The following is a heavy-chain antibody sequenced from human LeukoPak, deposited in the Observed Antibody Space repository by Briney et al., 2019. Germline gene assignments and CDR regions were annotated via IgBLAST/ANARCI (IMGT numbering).Heavy chain of an antibody. CDR3: AKGVAVAGPLANYYYYGMDV. V-gene: IGHV3-23*01. Sequence: GGSLRLSCVASEFNVSNNYMSWVRQAPGKGLEWVSAISGSGGSTYYADSVKGRFTISRDNSKNTLYLQMNSLRAEDTAVYYCAKGVAVAGPLANYYYYGMDVWGQGTTVTVSS. D-gene: IGHD6-19*01. CDR2: ISGSGGST. CDR1: EFNVSNNY. J-gene: IGHJ6*02.